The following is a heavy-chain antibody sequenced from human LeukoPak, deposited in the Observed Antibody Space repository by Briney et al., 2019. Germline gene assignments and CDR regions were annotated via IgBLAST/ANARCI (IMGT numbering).Heavy chain of an antibody. CDR2: IKQYGSEE. D-gene: IGHD4-11*01. CDR1: GFTFSSYW. V-gene: IGHV3-7*01. CDR3: ARASATVTTKNYFDY. Sequence: GGSLRLSCAASGFTFSSYWMSWVRQAPGKGLEWVANIKQYGSEEYYVDSAKGRFTISSDNAKNSLYLQMNSLRAEDTAVYYCARASATVTTKNYFDYWGQGTLVTVSS. J-gene: IGHJ4*02.